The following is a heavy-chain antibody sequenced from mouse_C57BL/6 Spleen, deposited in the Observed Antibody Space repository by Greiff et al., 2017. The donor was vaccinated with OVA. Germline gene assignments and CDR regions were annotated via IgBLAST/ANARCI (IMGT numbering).Heavy chain of an antibody. Sequence: QVTLKVSGPGILQPSQTLSLTCSFSGFSLSTFGMGVGWIRQPSGKGLEWLAHIWWDDDKYYNPALKSRLTITKDTSKNQVCLKIATVDTADTATYYCARGITTVVAHFDYWGQGTTLTVSS. CDR1: GFSLSTFGMG. CDR3: ARGITTVVAHFDY. D-gene: IGHD1-1*01. V-gene: IGHV8-8*01. J-gene: IGHJ2*01. CDR2: IWWDDDK.